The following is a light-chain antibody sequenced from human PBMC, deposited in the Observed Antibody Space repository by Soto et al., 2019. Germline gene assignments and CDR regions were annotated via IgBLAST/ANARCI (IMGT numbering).Light chain of an antibody. CDR2: GIS. V-gene: IGKV3-11*01. Sequence: IVLTQAPATLSLSPGEGASLSCRASQTISTYLAWYQQRLCQVPRRLSYGISKRAPAIPASLSGSGSVTDFTLAVRGLETEELSAYYYQQRTNSPPWTFGQRNRV. CDR3: QQRTNSPPWT. CDR1: QTISTY. J-gene: IGKJ1*01.